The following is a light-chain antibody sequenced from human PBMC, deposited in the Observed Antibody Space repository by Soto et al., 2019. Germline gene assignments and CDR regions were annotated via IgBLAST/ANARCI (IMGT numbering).Light chain of an antibody. J-gene: IGKJ5*01. V-gene: IGKV3-20*01. Sequence: EIVLTQSPCTLSLSPVERATLSCRASQSVHNNYLAWYQQKPGQAPRLLIYAATSRATGIPHRFSGSGSGTDFLLTINALQPEDFAVYYCQHYGSSLPITFGQGTRLEIK. CDR3: QHYGSSLPIT. CDR2: AAT. CDR1: QSVHNNY.